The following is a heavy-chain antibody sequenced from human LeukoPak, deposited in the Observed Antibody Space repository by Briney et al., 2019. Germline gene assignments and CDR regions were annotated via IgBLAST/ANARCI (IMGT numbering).Heavy chain of an antibody. J-gene: IGHJ5*02. V-gene: IGHV3-53*01. CDR3: ARVRDCSSTSCYYEWFDP. D-gene: IGHD2-2*01. CDR2: IYSGGST. Sequence: GGSLRLSCAASGFTVSSNYMSWVRQAPGKGLEWVSVIYSGGSTYYADSVKGRFTISRDNSKNSLYLQMNSLRAEDTAVYYCARVRDCSSTSCYYEWFDPWGQGTLVTVSS. CDR1: GFTVSSNY.